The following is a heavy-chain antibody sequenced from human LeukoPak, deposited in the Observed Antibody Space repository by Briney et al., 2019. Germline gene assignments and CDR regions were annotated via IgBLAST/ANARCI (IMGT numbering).Heavy chain of an antibody. CDR1: GYTFSSYA. CDR2: ISGSGGST. CDR3: AKDRLDIVVVPGWFDP. V-gene: IGHV3-23*01. Sequence: GGSLRLSCAASGYTFSSYAMSWVRQAPGKGLEWVSAISGSGGSTYYADSVKGRFTISRDNSKNTLYLQMNSLRAEDTAVYYCAKDRLDIVVVPGWFDPWGQGTLVTVSS. D-gene: IGHD2-2*03. J-gene: IGHJ5*02.